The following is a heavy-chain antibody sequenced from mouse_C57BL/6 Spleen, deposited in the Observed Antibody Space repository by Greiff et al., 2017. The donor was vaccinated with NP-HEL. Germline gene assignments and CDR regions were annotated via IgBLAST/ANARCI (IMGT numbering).Heavy chain of an antibody. J-gene: IGHJ2*01. D-gene: IGHD2-5*01. CDR3: ASGGSDSNYDY. Sequence: EVQLKESGPELVKPGASVKISCKASGYSFTGYYMHWVKQSHGNILDWIGYIYPYNGVSSYNQKFKGKATLTVDKSSSTAYMELRSLTSEDSAVYYCASGGSDSNYDYWGQGTTLTVSS. V-gene: IGHV1-31*01. CDR2: IYPYNGVS. CDR1: GYSFTGYY.